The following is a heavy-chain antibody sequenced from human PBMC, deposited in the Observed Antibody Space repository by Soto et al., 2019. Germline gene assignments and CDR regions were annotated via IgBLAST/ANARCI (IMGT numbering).Heavy chain of an antibody. V-gene: IGHV4-61*01. J-gene: IGHJ4*02. CDR3: AREGVIVDLFDY. D-gene: IGHD1-26*01. Sequence: PSETLSLTCTVSGGSVSSGSYYWSWIRQPPGKGLEWIGYIYYSGSTYYNPSLKSRVTISVDTSKNQFSLKLSSVTAADTAVYYCAREGVIVDLFDYWGQGTLVTVSS. CDR1: GGSVSSGSYY. CDR2: IYYSGST.